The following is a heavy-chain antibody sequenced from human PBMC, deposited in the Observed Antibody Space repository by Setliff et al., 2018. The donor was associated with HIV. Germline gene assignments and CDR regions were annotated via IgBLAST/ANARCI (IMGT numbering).Heavy chain of an antibody. CDR2: IIPFFGTA. Sequence: ASVKVSCKTAGGIFVHHAVSWVRQAPGQGLEWMGGIIPFFGTALYAPKFQGRATITANESTSTAYMELSSLRSEDTGVYYCARGGTLTLINYFDTWGQGTLVTV. J-gene: IGHJ5*02. CDR3: ARGGTLTLINYFDT. CDR1: GGIFVHHA. V-gene: IGHV1-69*13. D-gene: IGHD1-7*01.